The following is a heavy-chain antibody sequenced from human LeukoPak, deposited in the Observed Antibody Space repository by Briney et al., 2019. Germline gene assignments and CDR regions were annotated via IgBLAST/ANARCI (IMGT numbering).Heavy chain of an antibody. D-gene: IGHD6-19*01. CDR2: ISSSGSTK. CDR3: ARELARSGFDP. V-gene: IGHV3-48*03. J-gene: IGHJ5*02. Sequence: GGALRLSCAASGFTFSSYEMNWVRQAPGQRLEWVSYISSSGSTKDFADSVKGRFTISRDNAKNSLYLRMNSLRAEDTGVYYCARELARSGFDPWGQGTLVTVSS. CDR1: GFTFSSYE.